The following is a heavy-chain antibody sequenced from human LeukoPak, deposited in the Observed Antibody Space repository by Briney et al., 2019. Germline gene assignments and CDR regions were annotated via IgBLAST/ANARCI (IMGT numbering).Heavy chain of an antibody. CDR3: ARGMDFWSGYRAYNYYYYGMDV. J-gene: IGHJ6*02. V-gene: IGHV4-34*01. CDR1: GGSFSGYY. Sequence: TSETLSLTCAVYGGSFSGYYWSWIRQPPGKGLEWIGEINHSGSTNYNPSLKSRVTISVDTSKNQFSLKLSSVTAADTAVYYCARGMDFWSGYRAYNYYYYGMDVWGQGTTVTVSS. CDR2: INHSGST. D-gene: IGHD3-3*01.